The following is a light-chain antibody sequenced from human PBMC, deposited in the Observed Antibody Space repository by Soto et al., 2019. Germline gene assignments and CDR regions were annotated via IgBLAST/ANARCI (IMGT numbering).Light chain of an antibody. Sequence: ELVLTQSPGTLSLSPGERATLSCRASQTVNNNYLAWYQQIPGQAPRLLISGASGRATGTPDRFSGSASGTDFTLTISRLEPEDFEVYYCQQYGSSPLTFGGGTKGDI. CDR1: QTVNNNY. V-gene: IGKV3-20*01. CDR3: QQYGSSPLT. CDR2: GAS. J-gene: IGKJ4*01.